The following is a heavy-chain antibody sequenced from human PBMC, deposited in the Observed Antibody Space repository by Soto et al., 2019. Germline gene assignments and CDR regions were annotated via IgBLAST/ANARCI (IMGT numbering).Heavy chain of an antibody. CDR1: GYTFTSYG. CDR2: ISAYNGNT. CDR3: ARDLGYGDYLLRAFDI. Sequence: QVQLVQSGAEVKKPGASVKVSCKASGYTFTSYGIIWVRQAPGQGLEWMGWISAYNGNTNYAQKLQGRVTMITGPSTSSADRELRSLRSDDTAVYYSARDLGYGDYLLRAFDIWGPGTMVTVSS. J-gene: IGHJ3*02. V-gene: IGHV1-18*01. D-gene: IGHD4-17*01.